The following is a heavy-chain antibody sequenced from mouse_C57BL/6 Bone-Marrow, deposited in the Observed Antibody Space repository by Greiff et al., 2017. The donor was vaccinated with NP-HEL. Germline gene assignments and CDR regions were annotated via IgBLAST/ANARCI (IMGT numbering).Heavy chain of an antibody. CDR1: GYTFTDYE. CDR3: TRRGIYYYGSSPHWYFDV. D-gene: IGHD1-1*01. CDR2: IDPETGGT. J-gene: IGHJ1*03. V-gene: IGHV1-15*01. Sequence: VQLQQSGAELVRPGASVTLSCKASGYTFTDYEMHWVKQTPVHGLEWIGAIDPETGGTAYNQKFKGKAILTADKSSSTAYMELRSLTSEDSAVYYCTRRGIYYYGSSPHWYFDVWGTGTTVTVSS.